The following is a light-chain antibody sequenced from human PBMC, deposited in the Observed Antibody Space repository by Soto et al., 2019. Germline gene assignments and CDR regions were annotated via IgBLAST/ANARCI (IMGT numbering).Light chain of an antibody. Sequence: EIVLTQSPATLSLSPGERATLSCRASQSISSYLAWYQQKPGQAPRLLIYDASNRATGIPPRFSGSGSGTDFTLTISSLEPEDFAVYYCQQRSKWYTFGQGTKVDIK. CDR3: QQRSKWYT. J-gene: IGKJ2*01. V-gene: IGKV3-11*01. CDR2: DAS. CDR1: QSISSY.